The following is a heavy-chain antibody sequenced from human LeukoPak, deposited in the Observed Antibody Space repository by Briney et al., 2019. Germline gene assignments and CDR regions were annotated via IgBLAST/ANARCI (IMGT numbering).Heavy chain of an antibody. D-gene: IGHD2-2*01. V-gene: IGHV4-4*02. CDR1: GGSLSSSKW. CDR2: IYHSGST. CDR3: ARDTVPAALYYYYGMDV. J-gene: IGHJ6*04. Sequence: PSETLPLTRPVSGGSLSSSKWWSWVRQPPGKGLEWIGEIYHSGSTNYNPSLKSRVSLSVDKSKNQFSLKLSSVTAADTAVYYCARDTVPAALYYYYGMDVWGKGTTVTVSS.